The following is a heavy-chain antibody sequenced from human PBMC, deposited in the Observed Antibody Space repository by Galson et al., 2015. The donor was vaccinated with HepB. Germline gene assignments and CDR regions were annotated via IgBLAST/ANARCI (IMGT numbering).Heavy chain of an antibody. CDR1: GGSIISYS. J-gene: IGHJ4*02. D-gene: IGHD2-2*01. CDR3: ARDFPQVVPAGRVFDY. Sequence: LSLTCTVSGGSIISYSWSWIRQPPGKGLEWIGSVYYTGTTNYNPSLKSRVTMSADTSKNHFSLRLNSVIAADTAVYYCARDFPQVVPAGRVFDYWGQGTLVTVSS. V-gene: IGHV4-59*12. CDR2: VYYTGTT.